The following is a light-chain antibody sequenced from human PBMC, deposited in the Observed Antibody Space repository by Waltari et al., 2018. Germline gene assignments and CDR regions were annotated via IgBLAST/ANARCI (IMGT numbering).Light chain of an antibody. CDR1: SSAVGGYNY. CDR2: DVN. CDR3: CSYAGSYILV. J-gene: IGLJ2*01. Sequence: QSALTQPRSVSGSPGQSVTISCTGTSSAVGGYNYLSWYQQHPGKAPKLMIYDVNKRPAGVPDRFSGSKSGNTASLTISGLQAEDEADFYCCSYAGSYILVFGGGTKLTVL. V-gene: IGLV2-11*01.